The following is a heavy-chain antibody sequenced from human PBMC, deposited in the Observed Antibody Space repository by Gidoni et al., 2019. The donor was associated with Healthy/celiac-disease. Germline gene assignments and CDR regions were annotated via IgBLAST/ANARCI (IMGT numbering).Heavy chain of an antibody. CDR1: GFTFSGYS. CDR2: ISRSSSYI. CDR3: ARGSPEYGMDV. J-gene: IGHJ6*02. Sequence: EVQLVESGGGLVTPGGSLRLPCAPSGFTFSGYSMNWVRQAPGKGLAWVSSISRSSSYIYYADSVKGRFTISRDNAKNSLYLQMNSLRAEDTAVYYCARGSPEYGMDVWGQGTTVTVSS. V-gene: IGHV3-21*01.